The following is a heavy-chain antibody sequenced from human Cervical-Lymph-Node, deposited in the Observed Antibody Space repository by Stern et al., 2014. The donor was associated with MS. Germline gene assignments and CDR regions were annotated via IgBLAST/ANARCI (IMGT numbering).Heavy chain of an antibody. CDR1: GFTFDDYA. Sequence: EVQLVESGGGLVQPGRSLRLSCAASGFTFDDYAMHWVRQVPGKGLEWVSGISWNGGSVGYADSVKGRFTISRENANHSLDLQMSSLRPEDTALYYCAKADGAFSSGWYGHYFDHWGQGILVTVSS. J-gene: IGHJ4*02. CDR3: AKADGAFSSGWYGHYFDH. CDR2: ISWNGGSV. V-gene: IGHV3-9*01. D-gene: IGHD6-19*01.